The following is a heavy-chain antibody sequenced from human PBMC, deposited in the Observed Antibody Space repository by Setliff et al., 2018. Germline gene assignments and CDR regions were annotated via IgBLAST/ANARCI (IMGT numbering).Heavy chain of an antibody. V-gene: IGHV4-4*08. Sequence: RDPPGKGLEWIGYIYTSGSTNYNPSLKSRVTISVDTSKNQFSLKLSSVTAADTAVYYCARAHDSYYYYYMDVWGKGTTVTVSS. CDR2: IYTSGST. CDR3: ARAHDSYYYYYMDV. J-gene: IGHJ6*03.